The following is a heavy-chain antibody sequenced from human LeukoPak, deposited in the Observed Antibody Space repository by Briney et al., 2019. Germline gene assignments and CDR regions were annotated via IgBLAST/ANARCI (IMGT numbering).Heavy chain of an antibody. CDR3: ARGENDYLDY. CDR1: GYSFTSYW. Sequence: GEPLKIPRKGSGYSFTSYWNDWVRPMPGKGLEVMGIIHPGHSDTRFSPSFQGQVTISADKSINTAYLQWSSLKASDTAMYYCARGENDYLDYWGEGTLVTVSS. V-gene: IGHV5-51*01. D-gene: IGHD3-10*01. J-gene: IGHJ4*02. CDR2: IHPGHSDT.